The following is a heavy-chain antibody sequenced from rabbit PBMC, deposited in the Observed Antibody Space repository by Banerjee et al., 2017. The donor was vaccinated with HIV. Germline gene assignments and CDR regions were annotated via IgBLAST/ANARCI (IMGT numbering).Heavy chain of an antibody. J-gene: IGHJ4*01. V-gene: IGHV1S45*01. D-gene: IGHD1-1*01. Sequence: QEQLMESGGGLVKPEGSLKLSCTASGFSFSNKAVMCWVRQAPGKGLEWIACINAITGKAVYATWAKGRFTISSHNAQNTLYLQLNSLTAADTATYFCVRGASSSGYYSLWGQGTLVTVS. CDR1: GFSFSNKAV. CDR2: INAITGKA. CDR3: VRGASSSGYYSL.